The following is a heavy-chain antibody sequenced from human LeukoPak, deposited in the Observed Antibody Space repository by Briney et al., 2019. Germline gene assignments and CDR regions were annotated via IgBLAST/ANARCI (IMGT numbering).Heavy chain of an antibody. D-gene: IGHD3-22*01. Sequence: ASVNVSFKASGYTFTGYYMHWVRQAPGQGLEWMGWINPNSGGTNYAQKFQGWVTMTRDTSISTAYMELSRLRSDDTAVYYCARGQYYYDSSGYYYETHFDYWGQGTLVTVSS. CDR2: INPNSGGT. CDR3: ARGQYYYDSSGYYYETHFDY. V-gene: IGHV1-2*04. CDR1: GYTFTGYY. J-gene: IGHJ4*02.